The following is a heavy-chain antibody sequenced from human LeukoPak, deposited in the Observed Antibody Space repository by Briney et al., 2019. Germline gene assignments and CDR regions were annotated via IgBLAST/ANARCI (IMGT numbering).Heavy chain of an antibody. CDR1: GFTFSSYA. CDR3: ARDLCSGGSCYFDY. V-gene: IGHV3-23*01. Sequence: GGSLRLSCAASGFTFSSYAMSWVRQAPGKGLEWVSAISGSGGSTYYADSVKGRFTISRDNSKNTLYLQMNSLRAEDTAVYYCARDLCSGGSCYFDYWGQGTLVTVSS. D-gene: IGHD2-15*01. CDR2: ISGSGGST. J-gene: IGHJ4*02.